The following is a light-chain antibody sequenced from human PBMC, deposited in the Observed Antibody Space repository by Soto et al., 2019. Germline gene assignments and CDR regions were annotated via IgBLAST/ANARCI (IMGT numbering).Light chain of an antibody. J-gene: IGKJ3*01. CDR3: QQYNSSPPEFT. CDR1: QSVSSSY. CDR2: GAS. Sequence: EIVLTQSPGTLSLSPGERATLSCRASQSVSSSYLAWYQQRPGQAPRLLIFGASYRATGIPDRFSGSGSGTYFTLTISRLEREDFAVYYCQQYNSSPPEFTFGPGTKVDSK. V-gene: IGKV3-20*01.